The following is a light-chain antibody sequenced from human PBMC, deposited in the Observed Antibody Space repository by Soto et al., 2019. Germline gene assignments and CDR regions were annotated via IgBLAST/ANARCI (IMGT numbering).Light chain of an antibody. CDR2: EVS. CDR3: TSYAGTKNYVV. Sequence: QSALTQPASVSGSPGQSITISCTGTSSDVGAYDLVSWYQHHPGKVPKLIIYEVSKRPSGVPDRFSGSKSGNTASLTVSGLQTEDEAVYFCTSYAGTKNYVVFGGGTKLTVL. V-gene: IGLV2-8*01. CDR1: SSDVGAYDL. J-gene: IGLJ2*01.